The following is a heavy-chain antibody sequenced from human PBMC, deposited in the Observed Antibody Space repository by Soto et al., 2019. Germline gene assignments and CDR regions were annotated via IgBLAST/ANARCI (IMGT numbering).Heavy chain of an antibody. V-gene: IGHV5-10-1*03. CDR2: IDPSDSYT. Sequence: EVQLVQSGAEVKKPGESLRISCKGSGYSFTSYWISWVRQMPGKGLEWMGRIDPSDSYTNYSPSFQGHVTISADKSISTAYLQWSSLKASDTAMYYCVRLRIAVAGSDYFDYWGQGTLVTVSS. J-gene: IGHJ4*02. CDR3: VRLRIAVAGSDYFDY. CDR1: GYSFTSYW. D-gene: IGHD6-19*01.